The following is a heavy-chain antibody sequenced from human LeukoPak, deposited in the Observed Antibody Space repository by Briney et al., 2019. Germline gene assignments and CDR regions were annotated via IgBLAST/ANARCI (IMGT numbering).Heavy chain of an antibody. V-gene: IGHV3-9*01. CDR2: ISWNRGGI. CDR1: GFTLCDYA. J-gene: IGHJ5*02. Sequence: PGGSLRLSCSASGFTLCDYAMHWVRQAPGKGLEWVSGISWNRGGIGYADSVKSRFTISRDNAKNSLYLQMNSLRADDTALQYCAKDPAGSGFHNWFDPWGQGTTVTVSS. D-gene: IGHD5-12*01. CDR3: AKDPAGSGFHNWFDP.